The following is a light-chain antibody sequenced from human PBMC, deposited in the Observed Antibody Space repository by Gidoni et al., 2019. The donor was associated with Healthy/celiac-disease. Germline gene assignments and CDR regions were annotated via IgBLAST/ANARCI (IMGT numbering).Light chain of an antibody. J-gene: IGKJ4*01. V-gene: IGKV4-1*01. CDR1: QSALYSANNKNY. Sequence: DIVLTQSPYSLPVSLGERATINCKPSQSALYSANNKNYLAWYQQKPGQPPRLLIYCASTRESGVPDRFSGSGSGTDFTLTISSMQAEDVAVYYCQQYYSTPPTFXGXTKVEIK. CDR2: CAS. CDR3: QQYYSTPPT.